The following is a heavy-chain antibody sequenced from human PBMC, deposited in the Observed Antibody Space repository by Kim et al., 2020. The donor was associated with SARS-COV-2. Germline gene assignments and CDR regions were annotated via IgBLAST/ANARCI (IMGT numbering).Heavy chain of an antibody. CDR1: GGTFSSYA. CDR3: AGTGEYYYDSSGPLDY. J-gene: IGHJ4*02. V-gene: IGHV1-69*13. CDR2: IIPIFGTA. D-gene: IGHD3-22*01. Sequence: SVKVSCKASGGTFSSYAISWVRQAPGQGLEWMGGIIPIFGTANYAQKFQGRVTITADESTSTAYMELSSLRSEDTAVYYCAGTGEYYYDSSGPLDYLGQGTLVTVSS.